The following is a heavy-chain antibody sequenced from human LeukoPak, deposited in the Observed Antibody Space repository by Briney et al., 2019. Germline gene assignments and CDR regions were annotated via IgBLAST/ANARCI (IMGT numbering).Heavy chain of an antibody. CDR2: IHTSGSN. D-gene: IGHD3-3*01. Sequence: SETLSLSCAVSGVSISPYYWAWLRPPPGKGLEWIGYIHTSGSNNQYPSLKSRVTISVDKSKNHFSLRLTSVTAADTAVYYCARLSAAVHLGAFDLWGQGTMVTVSS. CDR1: GVSISPYY. V-gene: IGHV4-4*09. CDR3: ARLSAAVHLGAFDL. J-gene: IGHJ3*01.